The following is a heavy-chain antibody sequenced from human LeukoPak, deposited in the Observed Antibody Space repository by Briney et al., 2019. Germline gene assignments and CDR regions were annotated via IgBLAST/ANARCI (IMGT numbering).Heavy chain of an antibody. CDR3: AKANTYYYDTSGYFPGY. Sequence: PGGSLRLSCAASGFTFSSYAMTWVRQAPGKGLEWVLAIGGSGGSTYYADSVKGRFTVSRDNSKNTLYLQMNSLRAEDTAVYYCAKANTYYYDTSGYFPGYWGQGTLVTVSS. V-gene: IGHV3-23*01. D-gene: IGHD3-22*01. J-gene: IGHJ4*02. CDR1: GFTFSSYA. CDR2: IGGSGGST.